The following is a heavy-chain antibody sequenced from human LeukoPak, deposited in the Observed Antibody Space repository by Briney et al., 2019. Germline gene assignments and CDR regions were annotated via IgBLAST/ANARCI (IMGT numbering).Heavy chain of an antibody. Sequence: SETLSLTCAVPGDSLSSSYWSWSRQPPGKGLWWIGYIFYSGSTHYNPSLKSRVTISADTSTNPFSLKQSSVTAADTAVYYCARGRWGFGYWGKGALVTVSS. J-gene: IGHJ4*02. CDR2: IFYSGST. V-gene: IGHV4-59*01. CDR1: GDSLSSSY. CDR3: ARGRWGFGY. D-gene: IGHD2-21*01.